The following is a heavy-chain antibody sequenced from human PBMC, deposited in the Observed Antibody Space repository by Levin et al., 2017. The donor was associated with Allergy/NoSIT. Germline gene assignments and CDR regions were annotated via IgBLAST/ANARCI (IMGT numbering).Heavy chain of an antibody. V-gene: IGHV4-31*03. D-gene: IGHD4-17*01. J-gene: IGHJ4*02. CDR1: GDSISSGGYY. CDR3: ARQRRWGDYGDFDY. CDR2: IYYSGTT. Sequence: LRLSCTVSGDSISSGGYYWSWIRQHPEKGLEWIGYIYYSGTTQYNPSLKSRVTIAVDTSKNQYSLRLNSVTAADTAVYYCARQRRWGDYGDFDYWGRGTRVTVSS.